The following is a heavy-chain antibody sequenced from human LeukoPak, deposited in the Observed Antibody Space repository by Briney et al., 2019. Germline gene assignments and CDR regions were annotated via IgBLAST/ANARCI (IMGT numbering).Heavy chain of an antibody. CDR2: ISSSSSTI. CDR3: ARDKRGTGIDY. CDR1: GFTFSSYS. V-gene: IGHV3-48*01. D-gene: IGHD2-8*02. J-gene: IGHJ4*02. Sequence: GGSLRLSCAASGFTFSSYSMNWVRQAPGKGLEWVSYISSSSSTIYYADSVKGRFTISRDNAKNSLYLQMNSLRAEDTAVYYCARDKRGTGIDYWGQGTLVTVSS.